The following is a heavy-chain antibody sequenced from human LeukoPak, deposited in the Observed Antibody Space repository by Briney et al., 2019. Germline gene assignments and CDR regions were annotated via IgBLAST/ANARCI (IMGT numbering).Heavy chain of an antibody. V-gene: IGHV3-30*18. CDR3: AKDRYLSGSYWEDYYYGMDV. CDR1: GFTFSSYG. J-gene: IGHJ6*02. CDR2: ITFAGSNK. D-gene: IGHD1-26*01. Sequence: GRSLRLPCAALGFTFSSYGLHWFRKAPGKGLDWLAVITFAGSNKYDADTVKGRFTIARDNSKNTLYLQMNRLTAEDTAVYYCAKDRYLSGSYWEDYYYGMDVWGQGTTVTVSS.